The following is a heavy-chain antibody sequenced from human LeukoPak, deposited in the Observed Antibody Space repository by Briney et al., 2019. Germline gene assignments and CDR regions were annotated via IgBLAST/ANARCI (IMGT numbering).Heavy chain of an antibody. D-gene: IGHD4/OR15-4a*01. Sequence: TGGSLRLSCAASGFRFNTYWMSWVRQAPGKGLEWVANIKQDGNEKYYADSVKCRFTISRDNGKNSLDLQMHSLRADDTAVYYCARDTLGEGEDANYAVYYFDYWGQGTVVTVSS. CDR3: ARDTLGEGEDANYAVYYFDY. CDR1: GFRFNTYW. V-gene: IGHV3-7*01. J-gene: IGHJ4*02. CDR2: IKQDGNEK.